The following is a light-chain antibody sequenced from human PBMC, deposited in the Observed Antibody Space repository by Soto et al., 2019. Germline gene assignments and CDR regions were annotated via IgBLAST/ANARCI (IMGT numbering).Light chain of an antibody. CDR2: SNN. V-gene: IGLV1-44*01. J-gene: IGLJ1*01. CDR1: SSNIGSNT. CDR3: AAWDDSLNGDV. Sequence: QSVLTQPPSASGTPGQRVTISCSGSSSNIGSNTVNWYQQLPGTAPQLLIYSNNQRPSGVPDLFSGSKSGTSASLAISGLQSEDEADYYCAAWDDSLNGDVFGTGTQLTVL.